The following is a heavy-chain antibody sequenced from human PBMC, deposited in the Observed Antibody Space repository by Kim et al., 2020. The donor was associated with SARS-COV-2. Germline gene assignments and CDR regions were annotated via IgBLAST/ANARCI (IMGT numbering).Heavy chain of an antibody. CDR1: GYSFTSYW. CDR2: IDPSDSYT. V-gene: IGHV5-10-1*01. CDR3: ARRYYDFWSGFPGAFDI. Sequence: GESLKISCKGSGYSFTSYWISWVRQMPGKGLEWMGRIDPSDSYTNYSPSFQGHVTISADKSISTAYLQWSSLKASDTAMYYCARRYYDFWSGFPGAFDIWGQGTMVTVSS. D-gene: IGHD3-3*01. J-gene: IGHJ3*02.